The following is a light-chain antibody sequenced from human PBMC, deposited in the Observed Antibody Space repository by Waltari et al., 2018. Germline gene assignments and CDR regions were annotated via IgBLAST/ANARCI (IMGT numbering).Light chain of an antibody. CDR2: DVS. CDR3: QQYDNWPWT. Sequence: EILMTQSPATLSVSPGESVTLSCRDSQSVNNKLAWYQQKPGQAPRLLMYDVSTRATGIPPRFSGSGSGTEFYLSIKTMQSEDFAVYSCQQYDNWPWTFGQGTKVEIK. V-gene: IGKV3-15*01. CDR1: QSVNNK. J-gene: IGKJ1*01.